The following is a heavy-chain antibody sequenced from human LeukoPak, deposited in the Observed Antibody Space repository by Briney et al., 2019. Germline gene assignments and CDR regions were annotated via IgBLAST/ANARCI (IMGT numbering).Heavy chain of an antibody. Sequence: ASAKVSCKASGGTFSSYTISWVRQAPGQGLEWMGRIIPILGIANYAQKFQGRVTITADKSTSTAYMELSSLRSEDTAVYYCASGDSSGPIPYYYYGMDVWGQGTTVTVSS. CDR1: GGTFSSYT. CDR3: ASGDSSGPIPYYYYGMDV. V-gene: IGHV1-69*02. J-gene: IGHJ6*02. D-gene: IGHD3-22*01. CDR2: IIPILGIA.